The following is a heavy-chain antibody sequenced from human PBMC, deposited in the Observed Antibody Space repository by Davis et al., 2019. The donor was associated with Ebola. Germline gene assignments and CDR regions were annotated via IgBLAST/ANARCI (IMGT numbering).Heavy chain of an antibody. CDR2: IIPILGIA. D-gene: IGHD2-15*01. J-gene: IGHJ3*02. CDR3: ARGSRTRGVCSGGSCYNEVAFDI. CDR1: GYTFTSYG. Sequence: SVKVSCKASGYTFTSYGISWVRQAPGQGLEWMGRIIPILGIANYAQTFQGRVTITADKSTSTAYMELSSLRSEDTAVYYCARGSRTRGVCSGGSCYNEVAFDIWGQGTMVTVSS. V-gene: IGHV1-69*04.